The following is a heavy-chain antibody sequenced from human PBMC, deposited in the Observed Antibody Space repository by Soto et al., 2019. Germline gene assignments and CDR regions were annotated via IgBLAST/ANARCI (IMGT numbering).Heavy chain of an antibody. CDR3: ARDHDILTGYYYYYYGTDV. J-gene: IGHJ6*02. V-gene: IGHV3-30-3*01. Sequence: PGGSLRLSCAASGFTFSSYAMHWVRQAPGKGLEWVAVISYDGSNKYYADSVKGRFTISRDNSKNTLYLQMNSLRAEDTAVYYCARDHDILTGYYYYYYGTDVWGQGTRSPSP. CDR1: GFTFSSYA. CDR2: ISYDGSNK. D-gene: IGHD3-9*01.